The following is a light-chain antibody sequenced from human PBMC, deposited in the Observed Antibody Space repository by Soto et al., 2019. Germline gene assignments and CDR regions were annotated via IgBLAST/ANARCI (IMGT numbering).Light chain of an antibody. CDR2: GAS. CDR3: QQYNSYSPGYT. CDR1: QSVSSSY. V-gene: IGKV3-20*01. Sequence: EIVLTQSPGTLSLSPGERATLSCRASQSVSSSYLAWYQQKPGQAPRLLIYGASSRATGIPDRFSGSGSATDFTLTISRLEPDDFATYYCQQYNSYSPGYTFGQGTKLEIK. J-gene: IGKJ2*01.